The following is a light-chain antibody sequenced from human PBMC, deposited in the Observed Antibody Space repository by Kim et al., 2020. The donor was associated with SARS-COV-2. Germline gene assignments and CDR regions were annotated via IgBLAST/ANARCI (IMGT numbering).Light chain of an antibody. V-gene: IGLV3-1*01. CDR2: QDS. J-gene: IGLJ2*01. Sequence: SVSPGQTASITCSGDKLGAKYACWYRQKPGQSPVLVIYQDSKRPSGIPERFSGSNSGNTATLTISGTQAMDEADYYCQAWDSSTVVFGGGTQLTVL. CDR1: KLGAKY. CDR3: QAWDSSTVV.